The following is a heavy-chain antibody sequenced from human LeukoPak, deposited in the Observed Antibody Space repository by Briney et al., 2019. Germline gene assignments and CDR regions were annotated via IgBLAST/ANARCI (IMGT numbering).Heavy chain of an antibody. V-gene: IGHV4-38-2*02. J-gene: IGHJ5*02. Sequence: SETLSLTCTVSGYSISSCYYWGWRRQPPGKGLEVIGSIYHSGSTYYNPSLKSRVTISIDTSKNQFSLKLSSVTAADTAVYYCAGEGDSSSVGWFDPWGQGTLVIVSS. CDR1: GYSISSCYY. CDR3: AGEGDSSSVGWFDP. CDR2: IYHSGST. D-gene: IGHD3-22*01.